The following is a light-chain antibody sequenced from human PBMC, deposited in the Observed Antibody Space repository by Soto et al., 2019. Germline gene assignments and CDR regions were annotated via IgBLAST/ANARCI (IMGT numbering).Light chain of an antibody. V-gene: IGLV2-14*01. CDR2: AVN. CDR1: SSDVGGYNF. Sequence: QSALTQPASVSGSPGQSITISCTGTSSDVGGYNFVSWYQQHPGKPPKLIIYAVNNRPSGVSDRFFASKSGNTASLTISGLQAEDEADYYCSSYTVSTTLVLFGGGTQLTVL. CDR3: SSYTVSTTLVL. J-gene: IGLJ3*02.